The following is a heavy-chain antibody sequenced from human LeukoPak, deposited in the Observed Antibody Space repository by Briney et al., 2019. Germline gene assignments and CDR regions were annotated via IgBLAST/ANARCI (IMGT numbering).Heavy chain of an antibody. CDR2: INPNSGGT. CDR1: GYTFTGYY. Sequence: ASVKASCKASGYTFTGYYMHWVRQAPGQGLEWMGWINPNSGGTNYAQKFQGRVTMTRDTSISTAYMELSRLRSDDTAVYYCARTYDSSFDAFDIWGQGTMITVSS. CDR3: ARTYDSSFDAFDI. V-gene: IGHV1-2*02. D-gene: IGHD3-22*01. J-gene: IGHJ3*02.